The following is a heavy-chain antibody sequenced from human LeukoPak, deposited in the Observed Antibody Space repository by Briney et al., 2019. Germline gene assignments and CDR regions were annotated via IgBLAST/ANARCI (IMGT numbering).Heavy chain of an antibody. CDR1: GGSISSYY. J-gene: IGHJ4*02. CDR2: IYYSGST. V-gene: IGHV4-59*08. CDR3: ARLGSRSYFSRGYYFDY. D-gene: IGHD1-26*01. Sequence: SETLSLTCTVSGGSISSYYWSWIRQPPGKGLEWIGYIYYSGSTNYNPSLKSRVTISVDTSKNQFSLKLSSVTAADTAVYYCARLGSRSYFSRGYYFDYWGQGTLVTVSS.